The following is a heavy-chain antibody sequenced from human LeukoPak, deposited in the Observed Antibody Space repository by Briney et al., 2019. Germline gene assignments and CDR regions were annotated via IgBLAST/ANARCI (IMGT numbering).Heavy chain of an antibody. CDR2: ISAYNGNT. CDR3: ARASIAVAGLGHFQH. Sequence: ASVKVSCKASGYTFTSYGISWVRQAPGQGLEWMGWISAYNGNTSYAQKLQGRVTMTTDTSTSTAYMELRSLRSDDTAVYYCARASIAVAGLGHFQHWGQGTLVTVSS. V-gene: IGHV1-18*01. J-gene: IGHJ1*01. CDR1: GYTFTSYG. D-gene: IGHD6-19*01.